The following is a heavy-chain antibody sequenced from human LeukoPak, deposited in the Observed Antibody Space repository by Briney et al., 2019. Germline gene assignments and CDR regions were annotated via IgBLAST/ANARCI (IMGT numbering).Heavy chain of an antibody. D-gene: IGHD2-21*02. CDR3: AKGLSRDSFAVDY. CDR2: ISSSSSTI. V-gene: IGHV3-48*04. Sequence: GGSLRLSCAASGFTFSSYSMNWVRQAPGKGLEWVSYISSSSSTIYYADSAKGRFTMSRDNAKNSLSLQMNNLSADDTAVYYCAKGLSRDSFAVDYWGQGTPVTVSS. J-gene: IGHJ4*02. CDR1: GFTFSSYS.